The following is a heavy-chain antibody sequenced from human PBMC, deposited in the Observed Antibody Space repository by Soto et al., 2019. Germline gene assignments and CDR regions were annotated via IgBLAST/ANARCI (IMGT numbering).Heavy chain of an antibody. CDR2: IYHSGST. J-gene: IGHJ4*02. CDR3: ARSASRGYYYGY. D-gene: IGHD3-22*01. CDR1: GGSISSGGYS. V-gene: IGHV4-30-2*01. Sequence: SETLSLTCAVSGGSISSGGYSWSWIRQPPGKGLEWIGYIYHSGSTYYNPSLKSRVTISVDRSKNQLSLKLSSVTAADTAAYYCARSASRGYYYGYRGQGTRVAVSS.